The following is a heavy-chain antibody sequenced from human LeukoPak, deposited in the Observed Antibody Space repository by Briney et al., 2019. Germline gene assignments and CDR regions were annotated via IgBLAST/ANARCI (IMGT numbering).Heavy chain of an antibody. V-gene: IGHV3-21*01. CDR2: ISSSSSYI. D-gene: IGHD3-22*01. CDR1: GFTFSSYS. J-gene: IGHJ3*02. CDR3: ARPLGYDSSGYTPHDAFDI. Sequence: GGSLRLSCAASGFTFSSYSMNWVRQAPGKGLEWVSSISSSSSYIYYADSVKGRFTISRDNAKNSLYLQMNSLRAEDTAVYYCARPLGYDSSGYTPHDAFDIWGQGTMVTVSS.